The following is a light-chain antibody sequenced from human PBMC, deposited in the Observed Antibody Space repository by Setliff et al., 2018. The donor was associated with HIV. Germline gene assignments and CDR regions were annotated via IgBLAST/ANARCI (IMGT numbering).Light chain of an antibody. CDR3: TSYAGSRTFDV. Sequence: QSALTQPASVSGSPGQSITISCTGNGSDIGTYDLVSWYQQFPGKAPKLIISEVTKRPSGISARFSGSKSGNTASLTISGLQPDDEADYYCTSYAGSRTFDVFGTGTKVTVL. V-gene: IGLV2-23*02. CDR2: EVT. CDR1: GSDIGTYDL. J-gene: IGLJ1*01.